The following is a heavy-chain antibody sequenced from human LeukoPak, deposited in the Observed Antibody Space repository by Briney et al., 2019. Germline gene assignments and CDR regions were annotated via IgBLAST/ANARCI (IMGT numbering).Heavy chain of an antibody. Sequence: PSETLSLTCAVYGGSFSGYYWSWIRQPPGKGLEWIGEINHSGSTNYNPSLKSRVTISVDTSKNQFSLKLSSVTAADTAVYYCARGPRWIQLWLGVFDYWGQGTLVTVSS. CDR1: GGSFSGYY. D-gene: IGHD5-18*01. CDR2: INHSGST. V-gene: IGHV4-34*01. CDR3: ARGPRWIQLWLGVFDY. J-gene: IGHJ4*02.